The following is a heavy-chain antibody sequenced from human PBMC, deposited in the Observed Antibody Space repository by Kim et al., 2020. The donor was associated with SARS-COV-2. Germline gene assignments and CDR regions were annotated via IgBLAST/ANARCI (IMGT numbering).Heavy chain of an antibody. CDR2: IYSSGTT. J-gene: IGHJ4*02. D-gene: IGHD4-17*01. Sequence: SETLSLTCTVSGGPISSYYWSWVRQAAGKGLEWIGRIYSSGTTHYNPSLKSQVTMSVDTSKNQFSLNLRSVTAADSAVYYCARGETVLAYWGQGTLVTGS. CDR3: ARGETVLAY. CDR1: GGPISSYY. V-gene: IGHV4-4*07.